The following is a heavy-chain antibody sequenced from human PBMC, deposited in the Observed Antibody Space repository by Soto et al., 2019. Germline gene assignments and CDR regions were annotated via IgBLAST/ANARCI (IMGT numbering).Heavy chain of an antibody. D-gene: IGHD6-19*01. J-gene: IGHJ4*02. V-gene: IGHV3-30*18. CDR2: ISYDGSNK. Sequence: GGSLRLSCAASGFTFSSYGMHWVRQAPGKGLEWVAVISYDGSNKYYADSVKGRFTISRDNSKNTLYLQMNSLRAEDTAVYYCAKHLPRSSGWYYFDYWGQGTLVTVSS. CDR3: AKHLPRSSGWYYFDY. CDR1: GFTFSSYG.